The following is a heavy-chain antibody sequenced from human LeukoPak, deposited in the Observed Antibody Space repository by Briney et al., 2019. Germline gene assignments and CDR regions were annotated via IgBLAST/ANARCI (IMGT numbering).Heavy chain of an antibody. Sequence: SETLSLTCTVSGGSISSGSYYWGWIRQPAGKGLERIGRIYTSGSTNYNPSLKSRVTISIDTSKNQFSLKLSSVTAADTAVYFCARARGMAAAGNLFDPWGQGTLDTVSS. D-gene: IGHD6-13*01. J-gene: IGHJ5*02. V-gene: IGHV4-61*02. CDR1: GGSISSGSYY. CDR2: IYTSGST. CDR3: ARARGMAAAGNLFDP.